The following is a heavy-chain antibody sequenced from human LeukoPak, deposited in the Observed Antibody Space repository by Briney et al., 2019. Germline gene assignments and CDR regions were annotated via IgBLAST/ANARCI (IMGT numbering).Heavy chain of an antibody. V-gene: IGHV4-4*07. CDR1: GGSISSYY. CDR3: ARAGRGVLSGWYYFDY. CDR2: IYTSGGT. Sequence: SETLSLTCTVSGGSISSYYWSWIRQPAGKGLEWIGRIYTSGGTNYNPSLQSRVTMSVDTSKNQFSLKLSSVTAADTAVYYCARAGRGVLSGWYYFDYWGQGTLVTVSS. D-gene: IGHD6-19*01. J-gene: IGHJ4*02.